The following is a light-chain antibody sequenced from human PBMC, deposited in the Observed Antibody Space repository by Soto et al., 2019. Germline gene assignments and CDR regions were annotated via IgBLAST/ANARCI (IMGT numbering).Light chain of an antibody. Sequence: HSVLTQPASVSGSPGQSITISCTGTSSDVGGYNYVSWYQQHPGKAPKLMIYEVSNRPSGVSNRFSGSKSGNTASLTISGLQAEDEADYYCSSYTSSSTYVFGTGTTVTVL. CDR1: SSDVGGYNY. CDR3: SSYTSSSTYV. J-gene: IGLJ1*01. CDR2: EVS. V-gene: IGLV2-14*01.